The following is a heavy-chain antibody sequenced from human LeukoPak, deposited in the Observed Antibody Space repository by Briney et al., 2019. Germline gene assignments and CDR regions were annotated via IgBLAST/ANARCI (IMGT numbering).Heavy chain of an antibody. J-gene: IGHJ4*02. V-gene: IGHV4-4*07. D-gene: IGHD3-9*01. CDR2: IYTSGST. Sequence: SETLSLTCTGSGGSISSYYWSWIRQPAGKGLEWIGRIYTSGSTNYNPSLKSRVTMSVDTSKNQFSLKLSSVTAADTAVYYCARDQVDILTGYYYFDYWGQGTLVTVSS. CDR1: GGSISSYY. CDR3: ARDQVDILTGYYYFDY.